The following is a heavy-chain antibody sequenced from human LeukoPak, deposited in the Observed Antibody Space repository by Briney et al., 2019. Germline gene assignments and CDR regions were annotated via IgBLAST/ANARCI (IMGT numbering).Heavy chain of an antibody. CDR2: IIPIFGTA. CDR1: GGTFSSYA. J-gene: IGHJ5*02. D-gene: IGHD3-16*01. CDR3: ARGVLLVLIGDASPGWFDP. Sequence: ASVKVSCKASGGTFSSYAISWVRQAPGQGLEWMGGIIPIFGTANYAQKFQGRVTITADESTSTVYMELSSLKSEDTAVYYCARGVLLVLIGDASPGWFDPWGQGTPVTVSS. V-gene: IGHV1-69*13.